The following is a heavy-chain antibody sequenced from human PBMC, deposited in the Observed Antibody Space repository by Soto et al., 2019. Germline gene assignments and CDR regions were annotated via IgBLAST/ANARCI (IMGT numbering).Heavy chain of an antibody. D-gene: IGHD6-19*01. V-gene: IGHV3-30*03. CDR2: LSHDGTVT. J-gene: IGHJ5*01. Sequence: QVQLVESGGGVVQPGRSLRLSCGASGFNFHAYGMHWVRQAPGKGLEWVAMLSHDGTVTYYGDSVRGRFTVSRDESKNTLYLQMNSLRPEDTAMYYCARDWGSSGWYNWFASWGQGTLVTVSS. CDR3: ARDWGSSGWYNWFAS. CDR1: GFNFHAYG.